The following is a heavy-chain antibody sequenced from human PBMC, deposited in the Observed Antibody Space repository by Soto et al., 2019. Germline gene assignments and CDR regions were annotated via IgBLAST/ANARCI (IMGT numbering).Heavy chain of an antibody. Sequence: GASVKVSCKASGYTFTSYYVHWVRQAPGQGLEWMGIINPSGGSTSYAQKFQGRVTMTRDTSTSTVYMELSSLRSEDTAVYYCASSGGYRGYFDYWGQGTLVTVSS. D-gene: IGHD5-12*01. V-gene: IGHV1-46*01. CDR1: GYTFTSYY. J-gene: IGHJ4*02. CDR3: ASSGGYRGYFDY. CDR2: INPSGGST.